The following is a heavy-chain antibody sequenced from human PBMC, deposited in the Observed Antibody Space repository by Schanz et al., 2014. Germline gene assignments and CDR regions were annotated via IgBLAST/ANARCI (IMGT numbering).Heavy chain of an antibody. CDR1: GYTFTNYG. D-gene: IGHD2-2*01. V-gene: IGHV1-18*01. J-gene: IGHJ5*02. CDR2: ISDYNGNT. CDR3: ARGSPPYCTSTSCYLEP. Sequence: QGLLVQSGGEVKKPGATVKVSCETSGYTFTNYGISWVRQAPGQGLEWMGWISDYNGNTNYAQKLQGRVTMTTDTSTSTAYMELRSLRSDDTAVYYCARGSPPYCTSTSCYLEPWGQGTLVTVSS.